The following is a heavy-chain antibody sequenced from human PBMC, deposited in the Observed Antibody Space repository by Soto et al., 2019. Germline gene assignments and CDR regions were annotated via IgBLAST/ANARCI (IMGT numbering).Heavy chain of an antibody. CDR3: AKEKIVVVVGGMDV. J-gene: IGHJ6*02. Sequence: GGSLRLSCAASGFTFSSYGMHWFRQAPGKGLEWVAVISYDGSHKFYADSVEGRFTISRDNSKNTLYLQMNSLRAEDTAVYYCAKEKIVVVVGGMDVWGQGTTVTVSS. V-gene: IGHV3-30*18. CDR1: GFTFSSYG. CDR2: ISYDGSHK. D-gene: IGHD2-15*01.